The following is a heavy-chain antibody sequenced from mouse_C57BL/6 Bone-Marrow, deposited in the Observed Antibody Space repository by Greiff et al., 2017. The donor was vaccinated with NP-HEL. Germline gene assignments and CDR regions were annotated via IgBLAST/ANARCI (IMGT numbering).Heavy chain of an antibody. CDR2: IDPSDSDT. Sequence: VQLQQPGAELVRPGSSVKLSCKASGYTFTSYWMHWVKQRPIQGLEWIGNIDPSDSDTHYNQKFKDKATLTVDKSSSTAYMQLSSLTSEDSAVYYCASDGLYYYGSSSFAYWGQGTLVTVSA. CDR3: ASDGLYYYGSSSFAY. J-gene: IGHJ3*01. D-gene: IGHD1-1*01. CDR1: GYTFTSYW. V-gene: IGHV1-52*01.